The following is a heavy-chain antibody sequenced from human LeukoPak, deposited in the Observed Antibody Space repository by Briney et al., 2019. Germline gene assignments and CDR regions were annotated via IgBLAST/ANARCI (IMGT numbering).Heavy chain of an antibody. V-gene: IGHV4-59*01. J-gene: IGHJ5*02. CDR2: IYYSGRT. CDR3: ARSFYGDYRRDGWFDP. Sequence: PSETLSLTCTGSGGSISSYYWSSIRRPPGKGLEWIGYIYYSGRTNYNPSLKSRVTISVDTSKNQFSLKLSSVAAADTAVYYCARSFYGDYRRDGWFDPWGQGTLVTVS. D-gene: IGHD4-17*01. CDR1: GGSISSYY.